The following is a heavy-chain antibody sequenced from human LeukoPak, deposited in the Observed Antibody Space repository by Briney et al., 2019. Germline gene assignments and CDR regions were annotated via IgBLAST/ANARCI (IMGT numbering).Heavy chain of an antibody. J-gene: IGHJ4*02. CDR2: VSGSGGST. CDR1: GFSFSSYV. V-gene: IGHV3-23*01. CDR3: ARARSWSSRPYFDY. Sequence: PGGSLRLSCAASGFSFSSYVMSWVRQAPGKGLEWVSAVSGSGGSTYSADSVKGRFTISRDNSKNMVYLQTSSLRAEDTAVYYCARARSWSSRPYFDYWGQGILVSVSS. D-gene: IGHD6-13*01.